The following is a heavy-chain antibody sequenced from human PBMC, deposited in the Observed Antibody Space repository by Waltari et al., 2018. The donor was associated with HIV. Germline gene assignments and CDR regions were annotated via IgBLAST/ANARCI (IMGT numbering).Heavy chain of an antibody. Sequence: VQLVQSGSEVSKPGASVRVSCKAYGNTFTYNYNHCVRQAPGQGLEWMGWINPSSGGTKYAQRFQGRVTMTRDTSINTAYMDLSGLTSDDTAVYFCARDRSIVSRHYDNAVSPYFDSWGQGTLVTVSS. CDR2: INPSSGGT. CDR1: GNTFTYNY. D-gene: IGHD3-22*01. V-gene: IGHV1-2*02. CDR3: ARDRSIVSRHYDNAVSPYFDS. J-gene: IGHJ4*02.